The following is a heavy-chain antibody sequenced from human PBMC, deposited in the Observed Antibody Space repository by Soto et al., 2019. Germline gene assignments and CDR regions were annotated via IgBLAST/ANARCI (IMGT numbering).Heavy chain of an antibody. Sequence: GGSLRLSCAASGFTFSDHYMDWVRQAPGKGLEWVGRTRNKANSYTTEYAASVKGRFTISRDDSKNSLYLQMNSLKTEDTAVYYCANKIWFGELFFDYWGQGTLVTVSS. J-gene: IGHJ4*02. CDR1: GFTFSDHY. D-gene: IGHD3-10*01. CDR3: ANKIWFGELFFDY. CDR2: TRNKANSYTT. V-gene: IGHV3-72*01.